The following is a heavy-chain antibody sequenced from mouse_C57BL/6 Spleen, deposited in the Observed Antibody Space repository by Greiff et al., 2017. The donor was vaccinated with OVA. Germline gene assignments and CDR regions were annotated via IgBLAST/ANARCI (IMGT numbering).Heavy chain of an antibody. Sequence: VQVVESGPGLVAPSQSLSITCTVSGFSLTSYGVSWVRQPPGKGLEWLGVIWGDGSTNYHSALISRLGISKDNSKSQVFLKLNSLQTDDTATYYCAKEGIYYDYDGDAWFAYWGQGTLVTVSA. CDR1: GFSLTSYG. CDR2: IWGDGST. V-gene: IGHV2-3*01. CDR3: AKEGIYYDYDGDAWFAY. D-gene: IGHD2-4*01. J-gene: IGHJ3*01.